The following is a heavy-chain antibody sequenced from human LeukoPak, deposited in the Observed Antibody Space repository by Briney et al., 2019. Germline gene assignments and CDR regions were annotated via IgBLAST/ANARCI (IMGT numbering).Heavy chain of an antibody. J-gene: IGHJ4*02. D-gene: IGHD3-3*01. V-gene: IGHV4-59*01. Sequence: PSETLSLTCTVSGGSISSYYWSWIRQPPGKGLEWIGYIYYSGSTNYNPSLKSRVTISVDTSKNQFSLKLSSVTAADTAVYYCARAQVFGVVLFFDYWGQGTLVTVSS. CDR2: IYYSGST. CDR1: GGSISSYY. CDR3: ARAQVFGVVLFFDY.